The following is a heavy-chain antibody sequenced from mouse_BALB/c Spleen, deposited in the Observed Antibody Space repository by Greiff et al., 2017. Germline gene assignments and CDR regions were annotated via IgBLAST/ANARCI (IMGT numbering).Heavy chain of an antibody. CDR2: IYPSDSYT. CDR1: GYTFTSYW. V-gene: IGHV1-69*02. CDR3: ARMSVVADAMDY. J-gene: IGHJ4*01. D-gene: IGHD1-1*01. Sequence: QVQLQQPGAELVRPGASVKLSCKASGYTFTSYWINWVKQRPGQGLEWIGNIYPSDSYTNYNQKFKDKATLTVDKSSSTAYMQLSSPTSEDSAVYYCARMSVVADAMDYWGQGTSVTVSS.